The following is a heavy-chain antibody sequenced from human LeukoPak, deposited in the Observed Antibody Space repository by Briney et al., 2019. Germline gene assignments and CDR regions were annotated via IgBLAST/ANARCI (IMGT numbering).Heavy chain of an antibody. CDR1: GFTFSSYS. J-gene: IGHJ4*02. D-gene: IGHD6-19*01. V-gene: IGHV3-21*01. Sequence: GGSLRLSCAASGFTFSSYSMNWVRQAPGKGLEWVSSISSSSSYIYYADSVKGRFTISRDNDKNSLYLQMNSLRAEDTAVYYCAREIAVAENEWGRGTLVTVSS. CDR2: ISSSSSYI. CDR3: AREIAVAENE.